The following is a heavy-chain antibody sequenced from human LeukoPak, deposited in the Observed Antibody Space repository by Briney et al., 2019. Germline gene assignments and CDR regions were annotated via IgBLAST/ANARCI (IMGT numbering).Heavy chain of an antibody. D-gene: IGHD3-10*01. Sequence: GGSLRLSCAASGFTVSSNYMSWVRQAPGKGLEWVSGISWNSGSIGYADSVKGRFTISRDNAKNSLYLQMNSLRAEDTALYYCAKDIFTMVRGVFDYWGQGTLVTVSS. V-gene: IGHV3-9*01. CDR3: AKDIFTMVRGVFDY. J-gene: IGHJ4*02. CDR2: ISWNSGSI. CDR1: GFTVSSNY.